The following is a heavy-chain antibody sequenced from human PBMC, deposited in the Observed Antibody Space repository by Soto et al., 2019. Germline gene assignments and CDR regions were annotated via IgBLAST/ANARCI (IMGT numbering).Heavy chain of an antibody. V-gene: IGHV1-2*02. D-gene: IGHD2-21*01. CDR1: GYTFTGYY. J-gene: IGHJ4*02. Sequence: ASVKVSCKASGYTFTGYYMHWVRQAPGQGLERMGWINPNSGGTNYAQKFQGRFTISRDNSKSTLYLQMDSLRVEDTAVYYCAKGARSSSGSDGYKFDYWGQGTLVTVSS. CDR2: INPNSGGT. CDR3: AKGARSSSGSDGYKFDY.